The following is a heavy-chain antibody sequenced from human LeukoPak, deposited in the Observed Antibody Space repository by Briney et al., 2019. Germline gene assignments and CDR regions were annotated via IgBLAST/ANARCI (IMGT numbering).Heavy chain of an antibody. J-gene: IGHJ4*02. Sequence: SETLSLTCAVYGGSFSGYYWGWIRQPPGKGLEWIGEINHSGSTNYNPSLKSRVTISVDTSKNQFSLKLGSVTAADTAVYYCARFNVVRGGYYFDYWGQGTLVTVSS. CDR3: ARFNVVRGGYYFDY. V-gene: IGHV4-34*01. CDR1: GGSFSGYY. D-gene: IGHD3-10*01. CDR2: INHSGST.